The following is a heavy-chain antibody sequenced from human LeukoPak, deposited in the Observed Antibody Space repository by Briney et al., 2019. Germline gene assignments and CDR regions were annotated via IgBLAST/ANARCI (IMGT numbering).Heavy chain of an antibody. CDR2: INPSGGST. V-gene: IGHV1-46*01. J-gene: IGHJ4*02. CDR1: GYTFTSYY. CDR3: ARSLRFLEWLSSNYFDY. Sequence: GASVKVSCKASGYTFTSYYMHWVRQAPGQGLEWMGIINPSGGSTSYAQKFQGRVTMTRDMSTSTVYMELSSLRSEDTAIYYCARSLRFLEWLSSNYFDYWGQGPLVTVSS. D-gene: IGHD3-3*01.